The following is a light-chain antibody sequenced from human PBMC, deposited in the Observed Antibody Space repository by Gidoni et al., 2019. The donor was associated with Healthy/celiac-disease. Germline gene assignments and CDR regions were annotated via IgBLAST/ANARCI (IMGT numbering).Light chain of an antibody. V-gene: IGKV3-11*01. CDR3: QKSSIT. CDR2: DAS. J-gene: IGKJ5*01. Sequence: IVLTQSPATLSLSPGERATLSCRASQSVSSYLAWYQQKPGQAPRLLIYDASNRATGIPARFSGSGSGTDFTLTISSLEPEDFAVYYCQKSSITFGQGTRLEIK. CDR1: QSVSSY.